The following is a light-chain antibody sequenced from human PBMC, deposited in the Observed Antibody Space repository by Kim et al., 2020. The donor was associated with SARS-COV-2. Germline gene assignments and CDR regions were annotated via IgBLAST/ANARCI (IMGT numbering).Light chain of an antibody. J-gene: IGLJ2*01. CDR2: QDS. Sequence: SYELTQPPSVSVSPGQTASITCSGDKLGDKYACWYQQKPGQSPVLVIYQDSKRPSGIPERFSGSNSGNTATRTISGTQAMDEADYYCQAWDSSIVVFGGG. CDR3: QAWDSSIVV. V-gene: IGLV3-1*01. CDR1: KLGDKY.